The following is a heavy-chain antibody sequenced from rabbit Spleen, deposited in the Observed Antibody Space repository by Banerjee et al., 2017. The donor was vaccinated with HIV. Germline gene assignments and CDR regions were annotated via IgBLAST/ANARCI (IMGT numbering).Heavy chain of an antibody. V-gene: IGHV1S45*01. CDR2: INAVTGKA. D-gene: IGHD8-1*01. J-gene: IGHJ3*01. CDR3: ARTGSSWSLNL. CDR1: GFSFSNKAV. Sequence: QEQLVESGGGLVKPGASLTLTCKASGFSFSNKAVMCWVRQAPGKGLEWIACINAVTGKAVYASWAKGRFTFSKTSSTTVTLQMTSLTAADTATYFCARTGSSWSLNLWGQGTLVTVS.